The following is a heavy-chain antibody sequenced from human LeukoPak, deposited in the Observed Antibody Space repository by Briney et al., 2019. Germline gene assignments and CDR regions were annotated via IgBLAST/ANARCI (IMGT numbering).Heavy chain of an antibody. J-gene: IGHJ4*02. CDR3: ARGQRITMVRGVIMASSFDY. Sequence: SVKVSCKASGGTFSSYAISWVRQAPGQGLEWMGRIIPIFGTANYAQKFQGRVTITTDESTSTAYMELSSLRSEDTAVYYCARGQRITMVRGVIMASSFDYWGQGALVTVSS. D-gene: IGHD3-10*01. CDR1: GGTFSSYA. CDR2: IIPIFGTA. V-gene: IGHV1-69*05.